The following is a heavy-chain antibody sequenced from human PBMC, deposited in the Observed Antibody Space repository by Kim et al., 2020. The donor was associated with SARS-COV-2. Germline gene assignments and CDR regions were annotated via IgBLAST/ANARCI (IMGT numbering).Heavy chain of an antibody. CDR2: INHSGST. CDR3: ARGTVVVQGDYYYYYGMDV. Sequence: SETLSLTCAVYGGSFSDYYWSWIRQPPGKGLEWIGEINHSGSTNYNPSLKSRVTISVDTSKNQFSLKLNSVTAADTAVYYCARGTVVVQGDYYYYYGMDV. CDR1: GGSFSDYY. V-gene: IGHV4-34*01. D-gene: IGHD3-10*01. J-gene: IGHJ6*01.